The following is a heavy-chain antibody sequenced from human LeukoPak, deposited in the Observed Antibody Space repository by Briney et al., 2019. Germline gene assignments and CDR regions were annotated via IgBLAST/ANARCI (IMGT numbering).Heavy chain of an antibody. V-gene: IGHV1-69*05. Sequence: ASVKVSCKASGGTFSSYAISWVRQAPGQGLEWMGGIIPIFGTANYAQKFQGRVTITRDTSASTAYMELSSLRSEDTAVYYCARWSRINGGVDYWGQGTLVTVSS. CDR3: ARWSRINGGVDY. CDR1: GGTFSSYA. J-gene: IGHJ4*02. D-gene: IGHD5-24*01. CDR2: IIPIFGTA.